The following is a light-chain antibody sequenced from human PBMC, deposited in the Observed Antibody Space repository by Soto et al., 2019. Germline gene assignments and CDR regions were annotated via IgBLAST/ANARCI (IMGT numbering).Light chain of an antibody. V-gene: IGKV3-20*01. CDR3: QQYNYLIT. J-gene: IGKJ5*01. CDR1: QSVSSNY. Sequence: EIVLTQSPGTLSLSPGESATLSCRASQSVSSNYLAWYRQKPGQAPRLLMYGASTRATGIPARFSGSGSGTEFTLTITSLQPEDFAVYYCQQYNYLITFGQGTRLEIK. CDR2: GAS.